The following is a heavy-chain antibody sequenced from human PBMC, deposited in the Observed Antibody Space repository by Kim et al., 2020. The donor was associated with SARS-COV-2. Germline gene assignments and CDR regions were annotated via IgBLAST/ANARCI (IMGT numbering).Heavy chain of an antibody. CDR2: INPNSGGT. Sequence: SVKVSCKASGYTFTGYYMHWVRQAPGQGLEWMGRINPNSGGTNYAQKFQGRVTMTRDTSISTAYMELSRLRSDDTAVYYCARDRSTVTHEGFDYWGQGTLVTVSS. V-gene: IGHV1-2*06. J-gene: IGHJ4*02. CDR3: ARDRSTVTHEGFDY. CDR1: GYTFTGYY. D-gene: IGHD4-4*01.